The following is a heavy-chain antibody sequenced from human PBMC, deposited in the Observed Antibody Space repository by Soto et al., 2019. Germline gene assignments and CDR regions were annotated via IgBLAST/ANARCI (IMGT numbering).Heavy chain of an antibody. CDR1: GGSISSGGYY. J-gene: IGHJ4*02. V-gene: IGHV4-31*03. CDR2: IYYSGST. CDR3: ARGGYYGSETFDY. D-gene: IGHD3-10*01. Sequence: SETLSLTCTVSGGSISSGGYYWSWIRQHPGKGLEWIGYIYYSGSTYYNPSLKSRVTISVDTSKNQFSLKLSSVTAADTAVYYCARGGYYGSETFDYWGQGTLVTVS.